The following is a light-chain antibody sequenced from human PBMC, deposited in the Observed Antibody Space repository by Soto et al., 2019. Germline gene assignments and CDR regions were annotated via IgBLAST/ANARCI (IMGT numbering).Light chain of an antibody. CDR1: QSVRSS. CDR2: DNS. V-gene: IGKV3-20*01. Sequence: EIVLTQSPAPLSLSPGERVTLSCRSSQSVRSSVAWFHQKPGTAPRLLIYDNSYSAPGNPARFSGSGSGTDFTLTISRLKPEDVAVYICQQYGTSPRTFGQGTRLEI. CDR3: QQYGTSPRT. J-gene: IGKJ5*01.